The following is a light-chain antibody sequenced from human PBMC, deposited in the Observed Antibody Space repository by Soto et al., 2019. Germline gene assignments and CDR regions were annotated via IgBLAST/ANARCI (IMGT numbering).Light chain of an antibody. J-gene: IGKJ2*01. CDR2: DAS. V-gene: IGKV1-5*01. CDR1: QSISSW. Sequence: DIQMTQSPSTLSASVGDRVTITCRASQSISSWLAWYQQKPGKAPKLLIYDASSLESGVPSRLSGSGSGTEFTLTISSLQPDDFATYYCQQYNSYSYTFGQGTKVDI. CDR3: QQYNSYSYT.